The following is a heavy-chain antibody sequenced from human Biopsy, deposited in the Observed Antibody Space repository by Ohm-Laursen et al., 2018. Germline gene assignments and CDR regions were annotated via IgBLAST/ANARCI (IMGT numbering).Heavy chain of an antibody. V-gene: IGHV4-31*03. CDR3: TRKPNSLYYFDH. J-gene: IGHJ4*02. D-gene: IGHD1-14*01. CDR2: MHHSGPT. Sequence: SETLSLTCTVSGDSISSDYYWTWLRQVPGEGLEWIAYMHHSGPTYTYYNPSLKSRVAISVEVSKNQFSLKVSSVTAADTAVYFCTRKPNSLYYFDHWGQGTLVTVSS. CDR1: GDSISSDYY.